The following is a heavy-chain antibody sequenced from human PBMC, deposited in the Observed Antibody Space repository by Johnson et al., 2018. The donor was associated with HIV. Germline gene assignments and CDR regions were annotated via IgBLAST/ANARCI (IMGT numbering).Heavy chain of an antibody. Sequence: QVQLVESGGGVVQPGGSLRLSCAASGFTFSSYGMHWVRQAPGKGLEWVADIKCDGSEKYYADSVKGRFAISRDNSKNTLSLQMISLRAEDTAMYFCASGDDDGFWGQGTKVTVSS. CDR2: IKCDGSEK. CDR1: GFTFSSYG. V-gene: IGHV3-33*01. J-gene: IGHJ3*01. CDR3: ASGDDDGF. D-gene: IGHD5-12*01.